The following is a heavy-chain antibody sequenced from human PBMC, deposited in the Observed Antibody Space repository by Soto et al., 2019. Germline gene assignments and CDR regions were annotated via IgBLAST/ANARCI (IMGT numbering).Heavy chain of an antibody. CDR1: GFTFSTYW. V-gene: IGHV3-74*01. D-gene: IGHD3-9*01. CDR3: ARDWDWLPLYYFDY. Sequence: PGGSLRLSCAASGFTFSTYWMHWVRQGLGKGLVWVSRINSDGSNKYYADSVKGRFTISRDNSKNTLYLQMNSLRAEDTAVYYCARDWDWLPLYYFDYWGQGTLVTVSS. CDR2: INSDGSNK. J-gene: IGHJ4*02.